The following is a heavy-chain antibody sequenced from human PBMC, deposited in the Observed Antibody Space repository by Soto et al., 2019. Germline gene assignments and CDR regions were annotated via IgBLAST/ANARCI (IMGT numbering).Heavy chain of an antibody. CDR2: IYYSGST. Sequence: SETLSLTCTVSGGSISSYYWSWIRQPPGKGLEWIGYIYYSGSTNYNPSLKSRVTISVDTSKNQFSLKLSSVTAADTAVYYCARDSGYYGSGSSPYYYYSGMDVWGQGTTVTVSS. J-gene: IGHJ6*02. D-gene: IGHD3-10*01. CDR1: GGSISSYY. CDR3: ARDSGYYGSGSSPYYYYSGMDV. V-gene: IGHV4-59*01.